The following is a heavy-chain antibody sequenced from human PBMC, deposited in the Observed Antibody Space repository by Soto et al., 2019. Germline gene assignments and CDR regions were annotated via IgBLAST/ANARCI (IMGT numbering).Heavy chain of an antibody. Sequence: QVQLVQSGAEVKKPGSSVKVSCKASGGTFSSYAISWVRQAPGQGLEWMGGIIPIFGTANYAQKFQGRVTMTADESTSTAYMELSSLRTEETAVYDCARDLSSPSGNWFDTGGQGTLVPVSS. CDR1: GGTFSSYA. CDR3: ARDLSSPSGNWFDT. CDR2: IIPIFGTA. D-gene: IGHD6-13*01. V-gene: IGHV1-69*01. J-gene: IGHJ5*02.